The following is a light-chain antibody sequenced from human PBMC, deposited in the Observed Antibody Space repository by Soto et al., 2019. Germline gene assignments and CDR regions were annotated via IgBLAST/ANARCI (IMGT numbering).Light chain of an antibody. CDR3: QQRSNWPPLT. J-gene: IGKJ5*01. Sequence: EIVLTQSPATLSLSPGERATLSCRASQSVSSYLAWYQQKPGQAPRLLIYDTSTRATGIPARFSGSGSGTEFTLIISSLEPEDFAVYYCQQRSNWPPLTFGQGTRLEIK. CDR2: DTS. CDR1: QSVSSY. V-gene: IGKV3-11*01.